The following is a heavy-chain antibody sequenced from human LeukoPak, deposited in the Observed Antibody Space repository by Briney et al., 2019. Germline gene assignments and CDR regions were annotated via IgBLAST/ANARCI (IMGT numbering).Heavy chain of an antibody. J-gene: IGHJ4*02. D-gene: IGHD3-22*01. Sequence: SETLSLTCAVYGGSFSGYYWSWIRQPPGKGLEWIGEINHSGSTNYNPSLKSRVTISVDTSKNQFSLKLSSVTAADTAVYYCARSTSRGYYYDSSGYYSLWGQGTLVTVSS. V-gene: IGHV4-34*01. CDR2: INHSGST. CDR3: ARSTSRGYYYDSSGYYSL. CDR1: GGSFSGYY.